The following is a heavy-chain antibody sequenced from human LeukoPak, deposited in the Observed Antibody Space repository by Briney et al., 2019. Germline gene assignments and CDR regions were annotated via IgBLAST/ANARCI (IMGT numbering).Heavy chain of an antibody. CDR3: ARALYSSGYYRAFDS. D-gene: IGHD3-22*01. Sequence: PSETLSLTCTVSGGSISTFYWNWIRQPPGKGLEWIGYIYYSGSTNYNPSLKSRVAISVDTSKNQFSLKLSSVTAADTAVYYCARALYSSGYYRAFDSWGQGTLVTVSS. J-gene: IGHJ4*02. V-gene: IGHV4-59*13. CDR2: IYYSGST. CDR1: GGSISTFY.